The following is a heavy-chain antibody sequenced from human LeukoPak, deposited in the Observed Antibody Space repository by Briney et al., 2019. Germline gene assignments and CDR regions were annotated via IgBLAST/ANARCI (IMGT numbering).Heavy chain of an antibody. V-gene: IGHV1-8*01. CDR3: ARDPGGRFDP. D-gene: IGHD3-16*01. J-gene: IGHJ5*02. CDR2: MKPNSGNT. Sequence: GSVKVSRKASGYTFTSYAIHWVRQATGPGLEWLGWMKPNSGNTGYAQKFQGRVTMTRNTSISTAYMELSSLRSEDTAVYYCARDPGGRFDPWGQGTLVTVSS. CDR1: GYTFTSYA.